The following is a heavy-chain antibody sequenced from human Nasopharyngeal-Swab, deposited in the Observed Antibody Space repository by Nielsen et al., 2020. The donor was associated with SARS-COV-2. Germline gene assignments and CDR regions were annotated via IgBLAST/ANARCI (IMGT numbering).Heavy chain of an antibody. Sequence: SSVKVSCKASGGTFSSYAISWVRQAPGQGLEWMGGIIPIFGTANYAQKFQGRVTITADESTSTAYMELSSLRSEDTAVYYCARDIVVVVAEHAFDIWGQGTMVTVSS. CDR1: GGTFSSYA. CDR3: ARDIVVVVAEHAFDI. CDR2: IIPIFGTA. V-gene: IGHV1-69*13. J-gene: IGHJ3*02. D-gene: IGHD2-15*01.